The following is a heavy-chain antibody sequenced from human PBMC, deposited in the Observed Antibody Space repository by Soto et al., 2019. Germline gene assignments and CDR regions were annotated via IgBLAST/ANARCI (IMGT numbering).Heavy chain of an antibody. D-gene: IGHD3-16*02. CDR1: GFSFGSYA. CDR2: ISYDGSNK. V-gene: IGHV3-30-3*01. J-gene: IGHJ3*02. Sequence: GGSLRLSCAASGFSFGSYAMHWVRQAPGKGLEWVAVISYDGSNKYYADSVKGRFTISRDNSKNTLYLQMNNLRTEDTAVYYCATVRGYRQDFDAFDIWGQGTMVTVSS. CDR3: ATVRGYRQDFDAFDI.